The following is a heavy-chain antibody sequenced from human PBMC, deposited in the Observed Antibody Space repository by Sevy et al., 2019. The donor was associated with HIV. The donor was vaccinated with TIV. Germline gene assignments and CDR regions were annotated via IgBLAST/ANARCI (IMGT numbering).Heavy chain of an antibody. CDR2: MNPNSGDT. CDR3: ARRCPLLYISSSRPFDY. Sequence: ASVKVSCKASGYTFTNYDIAWVRQDTGQGLEWMGWMNPNSGDTGYAQKFQGRLTMTRNTSINTAYMELSSLRSEDTAVYYCARRCPLLYISSSRPFDYWGQGALVTVSS. V-gene: IGHV1-8*01. J-gene: IGHJ4*02. CDR1: GYTFTNYD. D-gene: IGHD6-6*01.